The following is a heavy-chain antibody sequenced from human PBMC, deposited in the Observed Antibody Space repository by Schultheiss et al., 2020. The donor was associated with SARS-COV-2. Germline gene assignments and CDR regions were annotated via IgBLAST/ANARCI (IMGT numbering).Heavy chain of an antibody. V-gene: IGHV1-8*02. Sequence: ASVKVSCKASGYTFTGYYMHWVRQAPGQGLEWMGWISAYNGNTNYAQKLQGRVTMTRNTSISTAYMELSSLRSEDTAVYYCARGKQSLTVFGVVSYYMDVWGKGTTVTVSS. CDR3: ARGKQSLTVFGVVSYYMDV. D-gene: IGHD3-3*01. CDR1: GYTFTGYY. J-gene: IGHJ6*03. CDR2: ISAYNGNT.